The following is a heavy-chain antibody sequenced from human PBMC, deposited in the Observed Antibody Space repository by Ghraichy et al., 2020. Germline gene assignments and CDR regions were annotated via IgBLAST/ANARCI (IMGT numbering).Heavy chain of an antibody. D-gene: IGHD1-14*01. J-gene: IGHJ6*03. CDR1: GFTFSSYW. CDR3: ARDSTPGRYYYYMDV. CDR2: IKQDGSEK. Sequence: LSLTCAASGFTFSSYWMSWVRQAPGKGLEWVANIKQDGSEKYYVDSVKGRFTISRDNAKNSLYLQMNSLRAEDTAVYYCARDSTPGRYYYYMDVWGKGTTVTVSS. V-gene: IGHV3-7*01.